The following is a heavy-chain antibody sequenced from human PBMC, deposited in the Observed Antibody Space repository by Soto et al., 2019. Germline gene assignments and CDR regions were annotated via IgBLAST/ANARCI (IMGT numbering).Heavy chain of an antibody. Sequence: QVQLQESGPGLVKPSQTLSLTCTVSGGSINTGDYYWSWIRQTPGKGLEWIGYIYYNGSTYYNPSLKSRVTMSVDTSKNQFSLKLSSVTAADTAVYYCARDVYGSSTSGYYYYGMDVWGQGTTVTVSS. CDR3: ARDVYGSSTSGYYYYGMDV. CDR2: IYYNGST. D-gene: IGHD2-2*01. J-gene: IGHJ6*02. V-gene: IGHV4-30-4*01. CDR1: GGSINTGDYY.